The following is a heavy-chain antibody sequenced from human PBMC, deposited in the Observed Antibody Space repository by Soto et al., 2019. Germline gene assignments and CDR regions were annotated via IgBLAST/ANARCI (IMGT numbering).Heavy chain of an antibody. CDR3: ARARPHSSSGWPRLS. D-gene: IGHD6-19*01. J-gene: IGHJ4*02. CDR2: INSDGSST. CDR1: GFTFSSYW. Sequence: PGGSLRLSCAASGFTFSSYWMHWVRQAPGKGLVWVSRINSDGSSTSYADSVKGRFTISRDNAKNTLYLQMNSLRAEDTAVYYCARARPHSSSGWPRLSWGQGTLVTVSS. V-gene: IGHV3-74*01.